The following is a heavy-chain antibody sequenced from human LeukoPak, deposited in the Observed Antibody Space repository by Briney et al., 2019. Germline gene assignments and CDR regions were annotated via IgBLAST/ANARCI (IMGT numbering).Heavy chain of an antibody. CDR2: IKQDGSEK. CDR3: AREGQITTGYYYYMDV. Sequence: GGSLRLSCATSGFTFSNYWMSWVRQAPGKGLEWVANIKQDGSEKYYVDSVKGRFTISRENAKNSLYLQMNSLRVDDTAVYYCAREGQITTGYYYYMDVWGKGSTVTVSS. D-gene: IGHD3-16*01. CDR1: GFTFSNYW. J-gene: IGHJ6*03. V-gene: IGHV3-7*01.